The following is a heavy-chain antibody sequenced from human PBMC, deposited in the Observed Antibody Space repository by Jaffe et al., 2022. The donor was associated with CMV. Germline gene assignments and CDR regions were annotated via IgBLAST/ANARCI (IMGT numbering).Heavy chain of an antibody. D-gene: IGHD6-13*01. J-gene: IGHJ5*02. Sequence: QITLKESGPTLVKPTETLTLTCTFSGFSFSTTGVGVGWIRQPPGKALEWLALIYWNDDERYSPSLKSRLTITKDTSKKQVVLTMTNMDPVDTGTYYCAHYRPNYGSRLFDPWGQGTLVTVSS. CDR2: IYWNDDE. CDR3: AHYRPNYGSRLFDP. V-gene: IGHV2-5*01. CDR1: GFSFSTTGVG.